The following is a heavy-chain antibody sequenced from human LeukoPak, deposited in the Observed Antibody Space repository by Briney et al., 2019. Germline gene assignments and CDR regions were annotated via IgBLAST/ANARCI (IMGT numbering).Heavy chain of an antibody. CDR2: ISVYNGNT. J-gene: IGHJ3*02. CDR1: GYTFTSYS. V-gene: IGHV1-18*01. Sequence: ASVKVSCKASGYTFTSYSISWVRQAPGQGLEWMGWISVYNGNTNYAQKLQGRVTMTTDTTTSTAYMELRSLRSDATAVYYCARGPKGAFDIWGQGTMVTVSS. CDR3: ARGPKGAFDI.